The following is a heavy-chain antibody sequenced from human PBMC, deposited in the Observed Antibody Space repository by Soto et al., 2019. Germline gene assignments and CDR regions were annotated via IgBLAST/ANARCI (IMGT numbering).Heavy chain of an antibody. D-gene: IGHD2-15*01. CDR3: TRVFRGCSSGSCYLEY. Sequence: GGSLRLSCAASGFTFSNYWMTWVRLAPGKGLEWVANIKEDGSGNYYVDSVKGRFTISRDNSKNSLYLQMNSLRAEDTAIYYCTRVFRGCSSGSCYLEYWAQGTLVPVSS. CDR1: GFTFSNYW. CDR2: IKEDGSGN. V-gene: IGHV3-7*03. J-gene: IGHJ4*02.